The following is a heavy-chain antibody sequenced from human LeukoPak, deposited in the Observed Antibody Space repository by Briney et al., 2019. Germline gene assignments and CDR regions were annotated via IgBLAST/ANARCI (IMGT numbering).Heavy chain of an antibody. D-gene: IGHD3-3*01. J-gene: IGHJ4*02. CDR2: IYYSGST. CDR1: GGSISSGGYY. Sequence: SETLSLTCTVSGGSISSGGYYWSWIRQHPGKGLEWIGYIYYSGSTYYNPSLKSRVTISVDTSKNQFSLKPSSVTAADTAVYYCARGAYDFWSGYWFNWGQGTLVTVSS. V-gene: IGHV4-31*03. CDR3: ARGAYDFWSGYWFN.